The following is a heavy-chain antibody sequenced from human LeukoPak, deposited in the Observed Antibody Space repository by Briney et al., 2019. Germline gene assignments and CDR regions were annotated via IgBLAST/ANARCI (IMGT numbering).Heavy chain of an antibody. J-gene: IGHJ4*02. CDR1: GFTFSSYS. D-gene: IGHD3-22*01. V-gene: IGHV3-21*01. CDR3: ARDRSTYYYDSSGYLDY. CDR2: ISSSSSYI. Sequence: PGGSLRLSCAASGFTFSSYSMNWVRQAPGKGLEWVSSISSSSSYIYYADSVKGRFTISRDNAKNSLYLQMNSLRAEDTAVYYCARDRSTYYYDSSGYLDYWGQGTLVTASS.